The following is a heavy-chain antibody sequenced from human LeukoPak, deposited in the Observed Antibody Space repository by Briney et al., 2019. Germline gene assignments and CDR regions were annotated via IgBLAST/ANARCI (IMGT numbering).Heavy chain of an antibody. Sequence: SETLSLTCTVSGGSISSSSYYWGWIRQPPGKGLEWIGSIYYSGSTYYNPSLKSRVTISVDTSKNQFSLKLSSVTAADTAVYYCARDFYDSSGYYLRVVTPGAFDIWGQGTMVTVSS. D-gene: IGHD3-22*01. CDR2: IYYSGST. CDR1: GGSISSSSYY. J-gene: IGHJ3*02. V-gene: IGHV4-39*07. CDR3: ARDFYDSSGYYLRVVTPGAFDI.